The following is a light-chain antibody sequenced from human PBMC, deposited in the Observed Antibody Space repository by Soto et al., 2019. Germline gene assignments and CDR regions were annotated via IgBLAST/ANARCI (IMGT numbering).Light chain of an antibody. CDR3: MQTLQTRT. V-gene: IGKV2-28*01. J-gene: IGKJ1*01. Sequence: DIVMTQSPLSLPVTPGEPASISCRSSQSLLHSSGYYFLDWYLQKPGQSPQLLMYLGSKRASGVPDRFSGSGSGKDFTLKISRVESEDVGIYYCMQTLQTRTFGQGTRVEIK. CDR2: LGS. CDR1: QSLLHSSGYYF.